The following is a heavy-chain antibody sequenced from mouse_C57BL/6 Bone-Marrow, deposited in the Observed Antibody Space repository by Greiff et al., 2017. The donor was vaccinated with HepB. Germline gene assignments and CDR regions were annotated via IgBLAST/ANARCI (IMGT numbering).Heavy chain of an antibody. CDR1: GFTFSSYG. V-gene: IGHV5-6*01. CDR3: ASHDPRLYYFDY. CDR2: ISSGGSYT. Sequence: EVQLVESGGDLVKPGGSLKLSCAASGFTFSSYGMSWVRQTPDKRLEWVATISSGGSYTYYPDSVKGRFTISRDNAKNTLYLQMSSLKSEDTAMYFCASHDPRLYYFDYWGQGTTLTLSP. J-gene: IGHJ2*01.